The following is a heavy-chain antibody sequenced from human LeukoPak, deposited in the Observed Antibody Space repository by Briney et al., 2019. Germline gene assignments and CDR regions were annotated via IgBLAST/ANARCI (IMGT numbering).Heavy chain of an antibody. V-gene: IGHV4-31*03. J-gene: IGHJ4*02. CDR3: ARGAPTRYFDY. Sequence: KSSETLSLTCTVSGGSISSGVYYWSYIRQHPGEGLEWTGYIYNSGGTYYNPSLKSRVTISVDTSKNQFSLKLSSVTAADTAVYYCARGAPTRYFDYWGQGTLVTVSS. CDR1: GGSISSGVYY. CDR2: IYNSGGT.